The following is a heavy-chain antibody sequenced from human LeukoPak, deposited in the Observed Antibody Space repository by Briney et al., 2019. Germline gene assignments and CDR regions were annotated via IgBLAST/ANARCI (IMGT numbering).Heavy chain of an antibody. CDR2: ISSSSSYI. Sequence: GGSLRLSCAASGFAFGSYSMNWVRQAPGKGLEWVSSISSSSSYIYYAASVKGRFTISRDNAKNSLYLQMNRLRAEDTAVYYCARERQLERLTFGKEGSAFDYWGQGTLVTVSS. J-gene: IGHJ4*02. D-gene: IGHD1-1*01. V-gene: IGHV3-21*01. CDR3: ARERQLERLTFGKEGSAFDY. CDR1: GFAFGSYS.